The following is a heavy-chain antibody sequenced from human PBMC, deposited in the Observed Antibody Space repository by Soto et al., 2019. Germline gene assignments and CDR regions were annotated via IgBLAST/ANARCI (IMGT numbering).Heavy chain of an antibody. V-gene: IGHV1-3*01. CDR1: GYTFTSYA. Sequence: QVQLVQSGAEVKKPGASVKVSCKASGYTFTSYAMHWVRQAPGQRLEWMGWINAGNGNTKYSQKFQGRGTITRDTSASTAYMGLSSLRSEDTAVYYCARGPGGPDGPGDYWGQGTLVTVSS. CDR2: INAGNGNT. D-gene: IGHD2-15*01. CDR3: ARGPGGPDGPGDY. J-gene: IGHJ4*02.